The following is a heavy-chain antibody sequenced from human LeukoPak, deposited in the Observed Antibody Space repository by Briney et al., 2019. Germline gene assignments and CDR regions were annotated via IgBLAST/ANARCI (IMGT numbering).Heavy chain of an antibody. CDR3: ARLPDYDNSVYTSSIDY. D-gene: IGHD3-22*01. V-gene: IGHV1-18*01. Sequence: ASVKVSCKAFGYTFSRNAINWVRQAPGQGLEWMGWISTYNGDTNYTQKLQDRLTMTTDTSTSTAYMELRSLRSDDTAVYYCARLPDYDNSVYTSSIDYWGQGTLVTVSS. CDR1: GYTFSRNA. J-gene: IGHJ4*02. CDR2: ISTYNGDT.